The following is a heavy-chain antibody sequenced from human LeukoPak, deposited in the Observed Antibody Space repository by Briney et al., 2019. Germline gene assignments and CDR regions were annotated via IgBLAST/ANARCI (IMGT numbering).Heavy chain of an antibody. CDR3: AKKRPAAIGRSVDFDY. V-gene: IGHV3-23*01. CDR2: ISGSGGST. J-gene: IGHJ4*02. CDR1: GFTFSSYA. Sequence: GGSLRLSCAAFGFTFSSYAMSWVRQAPGKGLEWVSTISGSGGSTYYADSVKGRFTISRDNSKNTLYLQMNSLRAEDTAVYYCAKKRPAAIGRSVDFDYWGQGTLVTVSS. D-gene: IGHD2-2*01.